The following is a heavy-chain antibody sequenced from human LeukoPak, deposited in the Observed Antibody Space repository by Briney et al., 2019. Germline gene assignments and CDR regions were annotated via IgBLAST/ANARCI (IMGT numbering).Heavy chain of an antibody. D-gene: IGHD3-16*02. J-gene: IGHJ4*02. Sequence: SETLSLTCTVSGYSISSGYYWGWIRQPPGKGLEWIGNIYHNGSTYYNPSLKSRVTISVDTSKNQFSLRLSSVTAADTAVYYCARYDVWGSYRAFDYWGQGTLVTVSS. V-gene: IGHV4-38-2*02. CDR3: ARYDVWGSYRAFDY. CDR2: IYHNGST. CDR1: GYSISSGYY.